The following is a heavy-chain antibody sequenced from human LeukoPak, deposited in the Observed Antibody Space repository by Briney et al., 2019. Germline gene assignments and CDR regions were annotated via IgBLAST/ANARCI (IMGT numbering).Heavy chain of an antibody. V-gene: IGHV4-39*01. CDR3: ARHTIAPEGDGAYYFDY. CDR2: IYYSGST. CDR1: GGSISSSSYY. Sequence: PSETLSLTCTVSGGSISSSSYYWGWIRQPPGKGLEWIGSIYYSGSTYYNPSLKSRVTISVVTSKNQFSLKLSSVTAADTAVYYCARHTIAPEGDGAYYFDYWGQGTLVTVSS. J-gene: IGHJ4*02. D-gene: IGHD5-24*01.